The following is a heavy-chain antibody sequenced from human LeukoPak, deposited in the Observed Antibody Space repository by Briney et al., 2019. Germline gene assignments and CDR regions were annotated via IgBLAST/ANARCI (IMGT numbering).Heavy chain of an antibody. Sequence: GGSLRLSCAASGFTFSSYSRHWVRQAQGKGLEWVAFIRYDGSNKYYTDSVKGRFTISKDNSKNTLYLQMNSLRAEHTALYYCAKEDVSLGDDEAMYFYFSGQGALVTLSS. CDR2: IRYDGSNK. CDR1: GFTFSSYS. D-gene: IGHD5-12*01. V-gene: IGHV3-30*02. CDR3: AKEDVSLGDDEAMYFYF. J-gene: IGHJ4*02.